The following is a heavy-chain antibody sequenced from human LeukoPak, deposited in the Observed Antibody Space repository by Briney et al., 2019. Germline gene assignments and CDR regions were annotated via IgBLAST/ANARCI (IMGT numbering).Heavy chain of an antibody. J-gene: IGHJ4*02. V-gene: IGHV1-3*01. Sequence: ASVKVSCKASGYTFTSYAMHWVRQAPGQGLEWMGWSNAGNGNTKYSQKFQGRVTITRDTSASTAYMELRSLRSDDTAVYYCARGYYDSSGYINTFDYWGQGTLVTVSS. CDR1: GYTFTSYA. CDR3: ARGYYDSSGYINTFDY. D-gene: IGHD3-22*01. CDR2: SNAGNGNT.